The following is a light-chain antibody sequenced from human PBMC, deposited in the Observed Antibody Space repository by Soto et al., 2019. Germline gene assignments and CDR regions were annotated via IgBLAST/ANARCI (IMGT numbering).Light chain of an antibody. CDR3: QVWDSYTVL. J-gene: IGLJ3*02. CDR2: RDS. CDR1: NIGSKN. V-gene: IGLV3-9*01. Sequence: SYELTQPLSVAVALGQTATITCGGNNIGSKNVHWYQQRPGQAPVLVIYRDSNRPSGIPERFSGSNSGNTATLTISRVQAGDEADYYCQVWDSYTVLFGGGTKVTVL.